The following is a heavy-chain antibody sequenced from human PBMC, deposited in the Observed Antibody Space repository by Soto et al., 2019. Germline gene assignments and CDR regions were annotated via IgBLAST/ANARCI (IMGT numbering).Heavy chain of an antibody. CDR1: GFTFSSYG. Sequence: QVQLVESGGGVVQPGRSLRLSCAASGFTFSSYGMHWVRQAPGKGLEWVAVISYDGSNKYYADSVKGRFTISRDNSKNTLYLQMNSLRAEDTAVYYCAKDPPSPYGDYYFDYWGQGTLVTVSS. D-gene: IGHD4-17*01. CDR3: AKDPPSPYGDYYFDY. J-gene: IGHJ4*02. V-gene: IGHV3-30*18. CDR2: ISYDGSNK.